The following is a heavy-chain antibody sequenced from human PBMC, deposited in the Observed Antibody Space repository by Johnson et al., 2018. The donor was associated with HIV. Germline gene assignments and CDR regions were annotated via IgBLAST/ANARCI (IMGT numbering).Heavy chain of an antibody. V-gene: IGHV3-9*01. CDR2: ISWNSGSI. J-gene: IGHJ3*02. D-gene: IGHD3-22*01. CDR3: AKDISWITMSPGAFDI. CDR1: GFTFDDYA. Sequence: VRLVESGGGLVQPGRSLRLSCAASGFTFDDYAMHWVRQAPGKGLEWVSGISWNSGSIGYADSVKGRFTISRDNAKNSLYLQMNSLRAEDTALYYCAKDISWITMSPGAFDIWGQGTMVTVSS.